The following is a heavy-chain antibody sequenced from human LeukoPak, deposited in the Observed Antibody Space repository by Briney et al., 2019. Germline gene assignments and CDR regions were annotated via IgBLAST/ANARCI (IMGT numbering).Heavy chain of an antibody. CDR1: GYTFTSYG. V-gene: IGHV1-18*01. Sequence: ASVKVSCKASGYTFTSYGIRWVRQAPGQGLEWMGWISAYNGNTNYAQKLQGRVTMTTDTSKSTAYMELRSLRSDDTAVYYCATARITIFGVVIDYWGQGTLVTVSS. D-gene: IGHD3-3*01. J-gene: IGHJ4*02. CDR3: ATARITIFGVVIDY. CDR2: ISAYNGNT.